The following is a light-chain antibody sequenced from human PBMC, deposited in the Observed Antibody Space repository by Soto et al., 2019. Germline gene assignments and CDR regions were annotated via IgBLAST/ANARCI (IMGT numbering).Light chain of an antibody. V-gene: IGLV2-14*03. J-gene: IGLJ1*01. Sequence: QSAPTQPASVSGSPGQSITISCTGTSSDVGGYNYVSWYQQHPDKAPKVLIYDVSNRPSGVSNRFSGSKSGNTASLTISGLQAEDEADYYCSSYTSTSTYVFGTGTKLTVL. CDR2: DVS. CDR1: SSDVGGYNY. CDR3: SSYTSTSTYV.